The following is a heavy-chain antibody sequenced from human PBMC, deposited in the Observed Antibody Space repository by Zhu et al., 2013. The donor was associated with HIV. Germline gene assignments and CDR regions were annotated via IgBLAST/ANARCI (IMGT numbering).Heavy chain of an antibody. CDR3: ARTEYTYGYTLKEIFYFYGMDV. CDR1: GDTFSNYA. D-gene: IGHD5-18*01. CDR2: IIPIRNRA. Sequence: QVQLVQSGAEVKKPGSSVKVSCKAPGDTFSNYAISWVRQARGQGLEWMGGIIPIRNRAIYALKFQGRVIITADESANTAYMELSSLRSEDTATYYCARTEYTYGYTLKEIFYFYGMDVWAQGTTVTVSS. V-gene: IGHV1-69*01. J-gene: IGHJ6*02.